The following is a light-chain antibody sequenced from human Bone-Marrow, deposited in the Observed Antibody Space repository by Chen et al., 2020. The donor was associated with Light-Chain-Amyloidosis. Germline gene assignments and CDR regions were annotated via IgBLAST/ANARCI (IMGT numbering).Light chain of an antibody. CDR1: SSAVGGDNH. J-gene: IGLJ1*01. Sequence: QSALTQPASVSGSPGQSITISCTGTSSAVGGDNHVSFYQQHPDKSPKLMIYEVTNRPSCVPDRFSGSKSDNTASLTISGLQTEDEADYFCSSYTITNTLVFGSGTRVTVL. CDR2: EVT. V-gene: IGLV2-14*01. CDR3: SSYTITNTLV.